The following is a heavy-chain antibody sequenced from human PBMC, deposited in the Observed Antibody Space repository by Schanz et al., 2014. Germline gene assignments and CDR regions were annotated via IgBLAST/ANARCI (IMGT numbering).Heavy chain of an antibody. Sequence: QVHLVQSGAEVKKPGSSVKVSCKASGGTFSSDTFSWVRQAPGQGLEWMGRIISILGIPNYAQRFQGRVSITADTSTNTAYMELSSLTSEDTAVHYCARGRGFYDYWGQGTLVTVSS. D-gene: IGHD3-10*01. J-gene: IGHJ4*02. CDR3: ARGRGFYDY. CDR1: GGTFSSDT. V-gene: IGHV1-69*02. CDR2: IISILGIP.